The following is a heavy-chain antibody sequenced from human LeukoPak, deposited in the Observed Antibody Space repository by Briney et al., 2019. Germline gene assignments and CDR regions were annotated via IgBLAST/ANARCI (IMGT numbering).Heavy chain of an antibody. CDR2: IYFSGTT. D-gene: IGHD3-22*01. CDR1: GGSSSDTTYY. V-gene: IGHV4-39*02. J-gene: IGHJ3*02. Sequence: SETLSLTCTVSGGSSSDTTYYWAWIRQPPGKGLEWIGSIYFSGTTYNPSLKSRITISADTSKKHFSLKLSSVTAADTAVYYCASPSKLVISRGGFDIWGQGTMVTVSA. CDR3: ASPSKLVISRGGFDI.